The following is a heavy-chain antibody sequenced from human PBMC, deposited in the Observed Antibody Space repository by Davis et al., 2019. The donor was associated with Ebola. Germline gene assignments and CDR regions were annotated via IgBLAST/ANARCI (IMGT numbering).Heavy chain of an antibody. Sequence: AASVKVSCKASGGTFSSYTISWVRQAPGQGLEWMGRIIPILGIANYAQKFQGRVTITADKSTSTAYMELSSLRSEDTAVYYCARVGDSWLRSNYYYYGMDVWGQGTTVTVSS. CDR3: ARVGDSWLRSNYYYYGMDV. V-gene: IGHV1-69*02. J-gene: IGHJ6*02. CDR1: GGTFSSYT. CDR2: IIPILGIA. D-gene: IGHD5-12*01.